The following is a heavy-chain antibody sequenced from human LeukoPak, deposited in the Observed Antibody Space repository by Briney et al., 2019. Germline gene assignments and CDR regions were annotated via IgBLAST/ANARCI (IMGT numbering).Heavy chain of an antibody. CDR2: INPNSGGT. Sequence: VASVKVSCKASGYTFTGYYMHWVRQAPGQGLEWMGWINPNSGGTNYAQKFQGRVTMARDTSISTAYMELSRLRSDDTAVYYCARDSAYYDILTGYNEGGWFDPWGQGTLVTVSS. V-gene: IGHV1-2*02. D-gene: IGHD3-9*01. J-gene: IGHJ5*02. CDR3: ARDSAYYDILTGYNEGGWFDP. CDR1: GYTFTGYY.